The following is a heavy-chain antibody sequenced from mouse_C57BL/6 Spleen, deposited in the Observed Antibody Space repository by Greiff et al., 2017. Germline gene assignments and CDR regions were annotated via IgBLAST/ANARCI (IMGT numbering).Heavy chain of an antibody. CDR2: IHPNSGST. CDR3: AREDYYGPMDY. Sequence: QVQLQQPGAELVKPGASVKLSCKASGYTFTSYWMHWVKQRPGQGLEWIGMIHPNSGSTNYNEKFKSKATLTVDKSSSTAYMQLSSLTSEASAVYYCAREDYYGPMDYWGQGTSVTVSS. V-gene: IGHV1-64*01. D-gene: IGHD1-2*01. CDR1: GYTFTSYW. J-gene: IGHJ4*01.